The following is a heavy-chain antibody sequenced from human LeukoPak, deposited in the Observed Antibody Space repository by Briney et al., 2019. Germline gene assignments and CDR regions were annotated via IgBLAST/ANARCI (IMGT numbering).Heavy chain of an antibody. V-gene: IGHV4-59*01. CDR3: ARAVGAMAALDY. D-gene: IGHD5-24*01. Sequence: SETLSLTCTVSGGSISSYYWSWIRQPPGKGLEWIGYIYYSVSTNYNPSLKGRVTISVDTSKTEFSLKLSSVTAADTAVYYCARAVGAMAALDYWGQGTLVTVSS. J-gene: IGHJ4*02. CDR1: GGSISSYY. CDR2: IYYSVST.